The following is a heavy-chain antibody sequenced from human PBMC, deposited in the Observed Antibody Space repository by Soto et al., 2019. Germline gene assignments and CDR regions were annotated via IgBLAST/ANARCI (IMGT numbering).Heavy chain of an antibody. Sequence: GGSLRLSCAASGFTFSSYGMHWVRQAPGKGLEWVAVIWYDGSNKYYADSVKGRFTISRDNSKNTLYLQMNSLRAEDTAVYYCARDPLMVVAATYGMDVWGQGTTVTVSS. V-gene: IGHV3-33*01. CDR2: IWYDGSNK. CDR3: ARDPLMVVAATYGMDV. CDR1: GFTFSSYG. J-gene: IGHJ6*02. D-gene: IGHD2-15*01.